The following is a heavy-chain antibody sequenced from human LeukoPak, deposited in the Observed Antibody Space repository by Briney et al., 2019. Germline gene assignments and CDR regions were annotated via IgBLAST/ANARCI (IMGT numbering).Heavy chain of an antibody. V-gene: IGHV1-18*01. CDR1: GYTFTSYG. D-gene: IGHD1-7*01. J-gene: IGHJ4*02. CDR3: ARGYSGTTGVY. Sequence: ASVKVSCNAAGYTFTSYGISWVRQAPGQGLEWMGWISAYNGNTDEAQKLQGRVTMTTDTSTSTAYMELRSLRSDATAVHYCARGYSGTTGVYWGQGTLVTVSS. CDR2: ISAYNGNT.